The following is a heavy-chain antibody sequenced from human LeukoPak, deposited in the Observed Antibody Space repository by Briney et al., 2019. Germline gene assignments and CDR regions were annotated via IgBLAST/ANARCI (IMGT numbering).Heavy chain of an antibody. J-gene: IGHJ4*02. CDR1: GYTFTGYY. CDR2: INPNSGGT. D-gene: IGHD2-2*02. CDR3: ARDRVVPAAIFDY. Sequence: ASVKVSCKASGYTFTGYYMHWVRQAPGQGLEWMGWINPNSGGTNYAQKFQGRVTMTRDTSISTAYMELSRLRSDYTAVYYCARDRVVPAAIFDYWGQGTLVTVSS. V-gene: IGHV1-2*02.